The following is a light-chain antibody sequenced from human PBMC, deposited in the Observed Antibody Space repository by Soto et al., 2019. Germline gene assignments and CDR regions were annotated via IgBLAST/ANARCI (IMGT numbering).Light chain of an antibody. V-gene: IGKV3-20*01. J-gene: IGKJ5*01. Sequence: EIVLTQSPDTLSLSPGEGATLSCRASQSVSSNYLAWYQQKPGQAPRLLIYGASTRATGIPDRFRGGGSGTDFTLTISRLEPEDFAVYYCQQYGSSSPTTFGQGTRLEIE. CDR1: QSVSSNY. CDR2: GAS. CDR3: QQYGSSSPTT.